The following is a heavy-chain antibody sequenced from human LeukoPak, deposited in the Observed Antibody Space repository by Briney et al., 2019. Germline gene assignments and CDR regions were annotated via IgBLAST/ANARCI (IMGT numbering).Heavy chain of an antibody. Sequence: GGSLRLSCAASGFTFSTHGMHWVRQAPGKGLEWVAFIRYDGINKYYADSVKGRFTISRDSFKNTLYLQMNSLRPEDTAVYYCARPANWNDRSPSDYWGQGTLVTVSS. V-gene: IGHV3-30*02. CDR1: GFTFSTHG. CDR2: IRYDGINK. D-gene: IGHD1-20*01. CDR3: ARPANWNDRSPSDY. J-gene: IGHJ4*02.